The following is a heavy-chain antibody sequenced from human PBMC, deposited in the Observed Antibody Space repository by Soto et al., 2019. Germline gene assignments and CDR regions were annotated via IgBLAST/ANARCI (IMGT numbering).Heavy chain of an antibody. D-gene: IGHD2-21*01. CDR1: GFSFSDSY. V-gene: IGHV3-11*06. CDR3: AIAPGGSGPPDV. CDR2: SSGSRGYT. J-gene: IGHJ6*02. Sequence: QVQLVESGGGLVKPGGSVRLSCAASGFSFSDSYMSWVRQAPGKGVEWVAYSSGSRGYTGYADSVKGRFTISRDNAKNSRYLQMTSLRVEVTAVFYCAIAPGGSGPPDVWGQGPTVPVPS.